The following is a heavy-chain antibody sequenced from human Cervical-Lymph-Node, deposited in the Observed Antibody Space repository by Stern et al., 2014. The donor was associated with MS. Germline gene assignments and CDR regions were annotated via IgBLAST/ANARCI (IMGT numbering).Heavy chain of an antibody. CDR2: IYYTGNT. CDR1: GGSITSGGYY. Sequence: QVQLQESGPGLVKPAQTLSLTCSVSGGSITSGGYYWSWIRQHPGKGLEWLGYIYYTGNTYYNPSLKGRLTMSVDTSNNQFSLNLISLTAADTAVYYCARGRWRASVAAGKLDFWGQGTLVTVSS. V-gene: IGHV4-31*03. CDR3: ARGRWRASVAAGKLDF. J-gene: IGHJ4*02. D-gene: IGHD5-24*01.